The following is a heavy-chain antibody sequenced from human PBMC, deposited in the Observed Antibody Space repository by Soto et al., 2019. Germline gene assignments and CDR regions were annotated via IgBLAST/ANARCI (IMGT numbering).Heavy chain of an antibody. D-gene: IGHD2-15*01. Sequence: EVQLVESVGGLVQPGGSLRLSCAASGFTVSSNYMSWVRQAPGKGLVWVSVIYSGGSTYYGDSVKGSFTISRDNSKNTLYLQMNSLRAEDTAVYYCARALGYCSGGSCYSDWFDPCGQRTLVTVSS. CDR2: IYSGGST. J-gene: IGHJ5*02. CDR3: ARALGYCSGGSCYSDWFDP. V-gene: IGHV3-66*01. CDR1: GFTVSSNY.